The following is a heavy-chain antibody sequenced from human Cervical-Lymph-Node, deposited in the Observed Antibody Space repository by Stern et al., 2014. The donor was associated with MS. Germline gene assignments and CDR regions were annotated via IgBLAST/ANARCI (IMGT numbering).Heavy chain of an antibody. V-gene: IGHV1-18*01. CDR1: GYTFTSYG. D-gene: IGHD6-13*01. J-gene: IGHJ5*02. Sequence: QVQLVQSGAEVKKPGASVKVSCKASGYTFTSYGISWVRQAPGQGLEWMGWISPYNGNTNYAQKLQGRGTMTTDTSTSTAYMELRSLRSDDTAVYYCARDKAGVSSSWYVGFDPWGQGTLVTVSS. CDR3: ARDKAGVSSSWYVGFDP. CDR2: ISPYNGNT.